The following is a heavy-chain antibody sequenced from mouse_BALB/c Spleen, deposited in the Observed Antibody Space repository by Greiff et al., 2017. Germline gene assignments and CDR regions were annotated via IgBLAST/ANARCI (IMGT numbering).Heavy chain of an antibody. CDR2: IDPANGNT. J-gene: IGHJ4*01. D-gene: IGHD1-1*01. Sequence: VQLKQSGAELVKPGASVKLSCTASGFNIKDTYMHWVKQRPEQGLEWIGRIDPANGNTKYDPKFQGKATITADTSSNTAYLQLSSLTSEDTAVYYCASATVVASYYAMDYWGQGTSVTVSS. CDR3: ASATVVASYYAMDY. V-gene: IGHV14-3*02. CDR1: GFNIKDTY.